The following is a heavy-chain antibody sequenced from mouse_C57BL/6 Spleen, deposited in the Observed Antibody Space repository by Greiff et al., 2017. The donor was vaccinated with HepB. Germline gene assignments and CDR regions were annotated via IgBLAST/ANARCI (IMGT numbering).Heavy chain of an antibody. CDR1: GYSITSGYY. Sequence: VQLQQSGPGLVKPSQSLSLTCSVTGYSITSGYYWNWIRQFPGNKLEWMGYISYDGSNNYNPSLKNRISITRDTSKNQFFLKLNSVTTEDTATYYCARVDYSNYWFAYWGQGTLVTVSA. V-gene: IGHV3-6*01. D-gene: IGHD2-5*01. CDR3: ARVDYSNYWFAY. J-gene: IGHJ3*01. CDR2: ISYDGSN.